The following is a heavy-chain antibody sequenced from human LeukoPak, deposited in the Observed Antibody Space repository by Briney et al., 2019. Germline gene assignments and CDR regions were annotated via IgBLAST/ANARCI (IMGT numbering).Heavy chain of an antibody. CDR1: GFTFSRCS. Sequence: GGSLRLSCAASGFTFSRCSMNWVRQAPGKGLEWVSSISGTGSYKYYADSVKGRFTISRDNSKNTLYLQMNSLRAEDTAVYYCAKDSRYGDYVFYFDYWGQGTLVTVSS. CDR3: AKDSRYGDYVFYFDY. J-gene: IGHJ4*02. D-gene: IGHD4-17*01. V-gene: IGHV3-21*01. CDR2: ISGTGSYK.